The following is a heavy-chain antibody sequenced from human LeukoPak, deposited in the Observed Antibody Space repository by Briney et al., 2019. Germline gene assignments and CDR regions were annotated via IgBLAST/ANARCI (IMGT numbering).Heavy chain of an antibody. CDR2: INPNSGGT. CDR3: ARSQSAGGIQLNY. V-gene: IGHV1-2*04. Sequence: ASVKVSCKASGYTFTGYYMHWVRQAPGQGLEWMGWINPNSGGTNYAQKFQGWVTMTRDTSTSTVYMELSSLRSEDTAVYYCARSQSAGGIQLNYWGQGTLVTVSS. D-gene: IGHD1-1*01. J-gene: IGHJ4*02. CDR1: GYTFTGYY.